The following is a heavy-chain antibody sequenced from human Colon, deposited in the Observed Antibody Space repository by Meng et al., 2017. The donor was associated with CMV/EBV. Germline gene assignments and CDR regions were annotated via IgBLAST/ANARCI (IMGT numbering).Heavy chain of an antibody. V-gene: IGHV3-43*01. CDR1: GFTFEDYT. J-gene: IGHJ6*02. CDR2: IRGDGNRI. CDR3: ARIGSFLEDV. Sequence: GGSLRLSCAASGFTFEDYTLHWVRLIPGKGLEWVSLIRGDGNRIYYGDFVKGRFTVSKDNKKSALYLQMNSLSPEDTAVYYCARIGSFLEDVWGQGTTVTVSS. D-gene: IGHD2/OR15-2a*01.